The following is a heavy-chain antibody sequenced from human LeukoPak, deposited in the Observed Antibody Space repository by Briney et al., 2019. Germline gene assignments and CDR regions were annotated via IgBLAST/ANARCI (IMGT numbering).Heavy chain of an antibody. CDR2: ISGSGSTT. Sequence: GGSLRLSCAASGFTFSSYATRWVRQAPGKGLEWVSAISGSGSTTYYADSVKGRFTISRDNSKNTLYLQMNSLRAEDTAVYYCAKVRGSYYFDYWGQGALVTVSS. J-gene: IGHJ4*02. CDR1: GFTFSSYA. V-gene: IGHV3-23*01. D-gene: IGHD6-6*01. CDR3: AKVRGSYYFDY.